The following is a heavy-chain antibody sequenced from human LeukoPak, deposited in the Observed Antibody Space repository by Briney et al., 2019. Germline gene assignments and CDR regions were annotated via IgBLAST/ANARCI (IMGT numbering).Heavy chain of an antibody. CDR3: AKAFKGGEIQLWSLFDC. V-gene: IGHV3-9*01. CDR1: GFTFSSYA. Sequence: PGGSLRLSCAASGFTFSSYAMSWVRQAPGKGLEWVSGISWNSGSIGYADSVKGRFTISRDNAKNSLYLQMNSLRAEDTALYYCAKAFKGGEIQLWSLFDCWGQGTLVTVSS. D-gene: IGHD5-18*01. J-gene: IGHJ4*02. CDR2: ISWNSGSI.